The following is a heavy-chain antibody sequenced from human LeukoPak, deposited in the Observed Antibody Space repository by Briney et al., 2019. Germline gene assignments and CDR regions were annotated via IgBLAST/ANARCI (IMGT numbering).Heavy chain of an antibody. Sequence: ASVKVSCKASGYIFTSHYMHWVRQAPGQGLEWMGIINPSGSSTSYAQKFQGRVTMTRDTSTSTVYMELSSLRFEDTAVYYCARGLEGSGSFLPTPNFDYWGQGILVTVSS. D-gene: IGHD1-26*01. CDR1: GYIFTSHY. CDR2: INPSGSST. J-gene: IGHJ4*02. V-gene: IGHV1-46*01. CDR3: ARGLEGSGSFLPTPNFDY.